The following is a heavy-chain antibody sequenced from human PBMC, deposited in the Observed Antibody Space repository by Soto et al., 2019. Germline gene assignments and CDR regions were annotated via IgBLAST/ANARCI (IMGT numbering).Heavy chain of an antibody. Sequence: SETLSLTCTVSGGSISSGGYYWSWIRQHPGKGLEWIGYIYYSGSTYYNPSLKSRVTISVDTSKNQFSLKLSSVTAADTAVYYCARFGLVLRGFDYWGQGTLVTVSS. CDR2: IYYSGST. V-gene: IGHV4-31*03. D-gene: IGHD6-19*01. J-gene: IGHJ4*02. CDR3: ARFGLVLRGFDY. CDR1: GGSISSGGYY.